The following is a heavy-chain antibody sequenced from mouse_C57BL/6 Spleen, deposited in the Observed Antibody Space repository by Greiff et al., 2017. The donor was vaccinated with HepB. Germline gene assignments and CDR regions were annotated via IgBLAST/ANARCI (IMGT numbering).Heavy chain of an antibody. CDR3: ARASSSYYSNLYYAMDY. CDR1: GFTFSDYY. V-gene: IGHV5-16*01. CDR2: INYDGSST. D-gene: IGHD2-5*01. Sequence: EVKVVESEGGLVQPGSSMKLSCTASGFTFSDYYMAWVRQVPEKGLEWVANINYDGSSTYYLDSLKSRFIISRDNAKNILYLQMSSLKSEDTATYYCARASSSYYSNLYYAMDYWGQGTSVTVSS. J-gene: IGHJ4*01.